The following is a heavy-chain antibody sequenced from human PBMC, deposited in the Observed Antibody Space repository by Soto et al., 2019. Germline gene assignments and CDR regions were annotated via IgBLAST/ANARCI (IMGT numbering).Heavy chain of an antibody. CDR1: GFTFSSYG. D-gene: IGHD3-10*01. CDR2: IWFDGSNK. CDR3: ARVRESISPGWFDP. V-gene: IGHV3-33*01. Sequence: QVQLVESGGGVVQPGRSLRLSCAASGFTFSSYGMHWVRQAPGKGLEWVAVIWFDGSNKYYADSVKGRFTISRDNSRNLLYLQMNSLRAEDTAVSYCARVRESISPGWFDPWGQGTLVTVSS. J-gene: IGHJ5*02.